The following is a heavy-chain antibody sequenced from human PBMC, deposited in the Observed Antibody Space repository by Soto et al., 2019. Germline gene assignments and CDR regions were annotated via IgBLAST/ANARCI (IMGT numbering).Heavy chain of an antibody. CDR1: GFTFSDYY. Sequence: PGGSLRLSCADSGFTFSDYYMSWIRQAPRKGLEWVSYISSSSSYTNYADSVKGRFTISRDNAKNSLYLQMNSLRAEDTAVYYCARDRLGYCSSTSCTRFDYWGQGTLVTVSS. J-gene: IGHJ4*02. V-gene: IGHV3-11*06. CDR3: ARDRLGYCSSTSCTRFDY. CDR2: ISSSSSYT. D-gene: IGHD2-2*01.